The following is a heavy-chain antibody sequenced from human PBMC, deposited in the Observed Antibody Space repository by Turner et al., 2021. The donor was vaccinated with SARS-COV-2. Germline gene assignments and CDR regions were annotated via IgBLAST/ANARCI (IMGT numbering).Heavy chain of an antibody. D-gene: IGHD6-13*01. V-gene: IGHV3-21*01. CDR3: VRSTYSSTGDRGDAFDV. CDR2: ISVSTDYI. Sequence: EVHLADSGGGLVKPAGSLRLSRAASGFTFPSYARNWVRQAPGRGLEWVSSISVSTDYIYYADSVKGRFTISRDNAQQSLFLQMNNLRVEDTALYYCVRSTYSSTGDRGDAFDVWGQGTLVTVSS. J-gene: IGHJ3*01. CDR1: GFTFPSYA.